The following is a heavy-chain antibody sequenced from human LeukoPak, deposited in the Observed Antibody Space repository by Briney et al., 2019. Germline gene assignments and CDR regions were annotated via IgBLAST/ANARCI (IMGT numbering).Heavy chain of an antibody. CDR2: ISGSGGST. CDR1: GFTFTNYW. CDR3: AKDPAYSSSPKLDY. V-gene: IGHV3-23*01. D-gene: IGHD6-6*01. J-gene: IGHJ4*02. Sequence: GGSLRLSCAASGFTFTNYWMSWVRQAPGKGLKWVSAISGSGGSTYYADSVKGRFTISRDNSKNTLYLQMNSLRAEDTAVYYCAKDPAYSSSPKLDYWGQGTLVTVSS.